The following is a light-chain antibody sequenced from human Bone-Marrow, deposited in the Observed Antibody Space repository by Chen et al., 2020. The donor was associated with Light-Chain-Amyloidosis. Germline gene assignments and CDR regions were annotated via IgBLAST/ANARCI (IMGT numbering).Light chain of an antibody. CDR2: DDT. Sequence: YVLTQPPSVSVAPGETATIPCGGNNSGSKNVHWYQQRPGQAPVVVVYDDTDRPSGVPERFSGSNSGNTATLTSNRVEAGDEADFYCQVWDGSTDHPAFGGGTKLTVL. V-gene: IGLV3-21*02. CDR3: QVWDGSTDHPA. J-gene: IGLJ3*02. CDR1: NSGSKN.